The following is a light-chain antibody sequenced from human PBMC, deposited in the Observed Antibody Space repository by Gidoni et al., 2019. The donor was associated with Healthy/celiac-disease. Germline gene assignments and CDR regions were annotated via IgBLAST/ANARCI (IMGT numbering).Light chain of an antibody. CDR3: QQRSNWPSYT. CDR1: QSVSSY. CDR2: DAS. J-gene: IGKJ2*01. V-gene: IGKV3-11*01. Sequence: EIVLIQSPATLSLSPGERATLPCRASQSVSSYLAWYQQKPGQAPRLLIDDASNRATGIPARCSGGGSGTDFTLTISSLEPEDFAVYYCQQRSNWPSYTFGQGTKLEIK.